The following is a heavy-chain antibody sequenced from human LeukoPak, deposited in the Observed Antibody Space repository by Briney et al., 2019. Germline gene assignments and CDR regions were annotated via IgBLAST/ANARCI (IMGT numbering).Heavy chain of an antibody. CDR3: AKDPTAYYYYYMDD. CDR1: GFTFSSYG. Sequence: GGSLRLSCAASGFTFSSYGMHWVRQAPRKGLECVAFIRYAGSNKYYAAYLKGRFTISRDNSKNTPYLQMNSLRAEDTAVYYCAKDPTAYYYYYMDDWGKGTTVTVSS. CDR2: IRYAGSNK. V-gene: IGHV3-30*02. J-gene: IGHJ6*03.